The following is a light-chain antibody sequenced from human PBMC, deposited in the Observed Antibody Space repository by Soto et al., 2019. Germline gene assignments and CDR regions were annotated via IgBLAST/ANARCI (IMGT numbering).Light chain of an antibody. CDR1: QDITNW. CDR2: AAS. J-gene: IGKJ4*01. CDR3: QQANSFPRLT. Sequence: DIQMTQSPSSVSASVGDRVTITCRASQDITNWLAWYQQKPGKAPKLLIYAASTLQSGVPSRFSGSGSGTEFNLTISSLQPEDFATYYCQQANSFPRLTFGGGTKVDLK. V-gene: IGKV1-12*01.